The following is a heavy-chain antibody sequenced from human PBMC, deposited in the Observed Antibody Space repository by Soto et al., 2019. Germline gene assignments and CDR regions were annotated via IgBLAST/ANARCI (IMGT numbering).Heavy chain of an antibody. V-gene: IGHV4-38-2*01. CDR1: GGSIISNYC. J-gene: IGHJ4*02. Sequence: TSETLSLTCAVSGGSIISNYCWAWIRQSPGEGLVWIGSIYHSGTTYYNPSLESRVIISVDTSESRFALRLTSVTAADSAVYYCARTDNVGYYPYLGQGTLVTVSS. CDR2: IYHSGTT. CDR3: ARTDNVGYYPY. D-gene: IGHD2-2*03.